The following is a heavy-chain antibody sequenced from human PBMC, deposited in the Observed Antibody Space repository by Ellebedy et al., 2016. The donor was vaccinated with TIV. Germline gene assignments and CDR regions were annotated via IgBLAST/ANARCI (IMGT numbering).Heavy chain of an antibody. CDR3: ARDLGRYGMDV. CDR1: GGSINNYY. J-gene: IGHJ6*02. CDR2: IHHSGNS. V-gene: IGHV4-59*01. Sequence: MPSETLSHTCSVSGGSINNYYWTWIRQPPGQGLEWIGDIHHSGNSHIHPSLKSRVNLSLDTSKNQFSLGLSSVTAADTATYYCARDLGRYGMDVWGQGTTVTVSS.